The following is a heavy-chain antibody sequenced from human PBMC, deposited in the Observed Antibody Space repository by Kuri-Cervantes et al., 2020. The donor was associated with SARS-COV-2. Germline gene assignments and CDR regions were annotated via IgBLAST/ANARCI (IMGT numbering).Heavy chain of an antibody. CDR3: AREAPALRSSPFDN. Sequence: GGSLRLSCAASGFTFSSYPMHWVRQAPGKGLEWVAVISHDGRKQYFADSVKGRFTISRDDYKSMLYLQMNSLSAEDTALYYCAREAPALRSSPFDNWGQGTLVTVSS. V-gene: IGHV3-30*04. CDR1: GFTFSSYP. D-gene: IGHD6-6*01. J-gene: IGHJ4*02. CDR2: ISHDGRKQ.